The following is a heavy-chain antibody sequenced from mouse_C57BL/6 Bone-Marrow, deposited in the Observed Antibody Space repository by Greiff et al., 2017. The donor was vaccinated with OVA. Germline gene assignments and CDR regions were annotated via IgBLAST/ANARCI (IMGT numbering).Heavy chain of an antibody. Sequence: QVQLQQPGAELVMPGASVKLSCKASGYTFTSYWMHWVKQRPGQGLEWIGEIDPSDSYTNYNQKFKGKSTLTVDKSSSTSYMQLSSLTSEDSAVYYCARIPYDYYAMDYCGQGTSVTVSS. V-gene: IGHV1-69*01. CDR2: IDPSDSYT. CDR3: ARIPYDYYAMDY. J-gene: IGHJ4*01. CDR1: GYTFTSYW.